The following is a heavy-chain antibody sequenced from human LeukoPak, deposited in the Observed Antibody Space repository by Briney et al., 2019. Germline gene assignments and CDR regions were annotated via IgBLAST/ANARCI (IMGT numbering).Heavy chain of an antibody. V-gene: IGHV1-18*01. Sequence: ASVKLPCKASGYTFTSYGISWVRQAPGQGLELMRWISAYNGNTNYAQELQGRVTMTTDTSTSKAYMELRSLRSDDTAVYYCARPDTGGAPNYWGQGTLVTVSS. CDR1: GYTFTSYG. D-gene: IGHD1-14*01. CDR2: ISAYNGNT. CDR3: ARPDTGGAPNY. J-gene: IGHJ4*02.